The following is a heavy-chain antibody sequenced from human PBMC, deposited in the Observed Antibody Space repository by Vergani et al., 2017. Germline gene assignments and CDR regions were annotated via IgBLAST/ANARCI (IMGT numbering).Heavy chain of an antibody. J-gene: IGHJ4*02. Sequence: QVQLVESGGGVVQRGGSLRLSCAASEFTFSNYGMHWVRQAPGKGLEWVAVIWFDGSNKYYADSLKGRFTISRDNSKNTLYLQMNSLRAEDTAIYYCARGPYWREAGVPHFDYWGQGTLITFSS. D-gene: IGHD6-13*01. CDR2: IWFDGSNK. CDR3: ARGPYWREAGVPHFDY. V-gene: IGHV3-33*01. CDR1: EFTFSNYG.